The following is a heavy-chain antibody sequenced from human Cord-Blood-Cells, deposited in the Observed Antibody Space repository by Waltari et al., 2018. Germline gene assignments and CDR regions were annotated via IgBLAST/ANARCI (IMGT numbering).Heavy chain of an antibody. V-gene: IGHV1-69*06. CDR2: IIPIFGTA. J-gene: IGHJ2*01. D-gene: IGHD6-6*01. CDR3: ARSIAAHRWYFDL. CDR1: GGTFSSSA. Sequence: QVQLVQSGAEVKKPGSSVKVSCKASGGTFSSSAISWLGPAPGQGLEWMGGIIPIFGTANYAQKFQGRVTITADKSTSTAYMELSSLRSEDTAVYYCARSIAAHRWYFDLWGRGTLVTVSS.